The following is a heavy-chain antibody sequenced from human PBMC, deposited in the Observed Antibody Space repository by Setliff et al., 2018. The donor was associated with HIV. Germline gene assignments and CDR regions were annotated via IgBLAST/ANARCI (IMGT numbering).Heavy chain of an antibody. V-gene: IGHV1-18*04. CDR3: ARGGEGMALYPDY. D-gene: IGHD1-26*01. Sequence: ASVKVSCKTSGYTFTDFGLSWVRQAPGQGLEWMGWIGVSNDNTDYAQKLQGRVTMTTDTSTSTAYMEVRSLTSDDTAVYYCARGGEGMALYPDYWGQGTLVTVSS. CDR2: IGVSNDNT. J-gene: IGHJ4*02. CDR1: GYTFTDFG.